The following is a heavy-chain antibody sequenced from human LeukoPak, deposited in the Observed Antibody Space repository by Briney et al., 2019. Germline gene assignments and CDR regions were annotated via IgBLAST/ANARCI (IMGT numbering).Heavy chain of an antibody. CDR2: IKDSGVST. D-gene: IGHD6-19*01. CDR3: AKGRLSVAGFDY. V-gene: IGHV3-23*01. CDR1: GFTFSSSD. Sequence: PGGSLRLSCAASGFTFSSSDMGWVRQAPGKGLEWVSAIKDSGVSTYYTDSVRGRFTISRDNSKSTLYLRMYNLRPEDTAVYHCAKGRLSVAGFDYWGQGMLVTVSS. J-gene: IGHJ4*02.